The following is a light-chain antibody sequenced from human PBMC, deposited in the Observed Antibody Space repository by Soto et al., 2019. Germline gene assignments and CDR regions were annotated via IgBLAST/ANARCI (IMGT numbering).Light chain of an antibody. J-gene: IGLJ1*01. V-gene: IGLV1-47*02. CDR2: SNN. CDR1: SYNIGSNF. Sequence: QSVLTQPPSASGTPGQTVSISCSGSSYNIGSNFVCWYQQLPGTAPKLLIYSNNQRPSGVPNRFSGSKSGTSASLAISGLRSEDEADYYCAAWDDSLSGYVFGTGTKVTVL. CDR3: AAWDDSLSGYV.